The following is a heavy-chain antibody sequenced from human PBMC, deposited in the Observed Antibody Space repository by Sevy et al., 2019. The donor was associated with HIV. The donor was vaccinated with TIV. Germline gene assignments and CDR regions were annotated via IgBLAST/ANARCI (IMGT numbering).Heavy chain of an antibody. Sequence: SETLSLTCTVSGGSISSYYWSWIRQPPGKGLEWIGYIYYSGSTNYNPSLKSRVTISVDTSKNQFSLRLSSVTAADTAVYYCAREVRYFDWVTEGYYYYYMDVWGKGTTVTVSS. V-gene: IGHV4-59*01. D-gene: IGHD3-9*01. CDR2: IYYSGST. CDR3: AREVRYFDWVTEGYYYYYMDV. CDR1: GGSISSYY. J-gene: IGHJ6*03.